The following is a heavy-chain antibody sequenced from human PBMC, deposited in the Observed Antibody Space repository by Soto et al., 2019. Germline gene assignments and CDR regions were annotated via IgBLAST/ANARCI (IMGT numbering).Heavy chain of an antibody. CDR2: IYYSGST. D-gene: IGHD3-3*01. J-gene: IGHJ5*02. CDR3: ARHYYDFWSGNNWFDP. Sequence: SETLSLTCTVSGGSISSYYWSWIRQPPGKGLEWIGYIYYSGSTNYNPSLKSRVTISVDTSKNQFSLKLSSVTAADTAVYYCARHYYDFWSGNNWFDPWGQGTLVTVSS. V-gene: IGHV4-59*01. CDR1: GGSISSYY.